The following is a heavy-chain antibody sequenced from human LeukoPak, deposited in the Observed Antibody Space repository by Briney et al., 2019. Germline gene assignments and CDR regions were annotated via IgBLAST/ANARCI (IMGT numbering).Heavy chain of an antibody. CDR1: VFTFSNFG. V-gene: IGHV3-23*01. D-gene: IGHD3-10*01. J-gene: IGHJ4*02. CDR3: AKGDYYDFDY. CDR2: ITSGVGIT. Sequence: QPGGSLILSCAASVFTFSNFGMNWVRPAPGKGLEWVSIITSGVGITYYADSVKGRFTVSRDNSKSTLYLQMNSLRAEDTAVYYCAKGDYYDFDYWGQGTLVTVSS.